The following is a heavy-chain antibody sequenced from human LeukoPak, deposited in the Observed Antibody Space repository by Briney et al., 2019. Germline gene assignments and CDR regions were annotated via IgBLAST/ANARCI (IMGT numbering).Heavy chain of an antibody. CDR2: IGTSSTTI. CDR1: GFTFSSYT. CDR3: AKGLGTMVRGVPLGY. V-gene: IGHV3-48*01. D-gene: IGHD3-10*01. J-gene: IGHJ4*02. Sequence: PGGSLRLSCAASGFTFSSYTMNWVRQPPGKGLEWVSNIGTSSTTIYYADSVKGRSTISRDNAKNSLYLQMNSLRVEDMALYYCAKGLGTMVRGVPLGYWGQGTLVTVSS.